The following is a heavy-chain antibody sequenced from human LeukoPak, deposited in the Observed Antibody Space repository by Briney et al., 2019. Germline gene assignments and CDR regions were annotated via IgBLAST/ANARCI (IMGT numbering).Heavy chain of an antibody. CDR3: ARQPRYSYGPDYFDY. J-gene: IGHJ4*02. V-gene: IGHV5-51*01. D-gene: IGHD5-18*01. Sequence: GESLKISCKGSGYSFTSYWIGWVRQMPGKGLEGVGIIYPGDSDTRYSPSFQGQVTISADKSISTAYLQWSSLKASDTAMYYCARQPRYSYGPDYFDYWGQGTLVTVSS. CDR1: GYSFTSYW. CDR2: IYPGDSDT.